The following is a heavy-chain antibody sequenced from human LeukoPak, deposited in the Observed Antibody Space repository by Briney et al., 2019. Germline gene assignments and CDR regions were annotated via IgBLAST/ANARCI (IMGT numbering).Heavy chain of an antibody. V-gene: IGHV4-61*02. J-gene: IGHJ5*02. CDR3: AREKYSSSSNWFDP. Sequence: SETLSLTCTVSGGSISIGSYYCSWIRQPAGKGLEWFGRIYTSGSTNYNPSLKSRVTISVDTSKNQFSLKLSSVTAADTAVYYCAREKYSSSSNWFDPWGQGTLVTVSS. CDR2: IYTSGST. D-gene: IGHD6-6*01. CDR1: GGSISIGSYY.